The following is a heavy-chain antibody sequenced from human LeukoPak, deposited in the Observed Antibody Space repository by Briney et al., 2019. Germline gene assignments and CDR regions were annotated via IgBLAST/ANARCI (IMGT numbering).Heavy chain of an antibody. V-gene: IGHV1-69*13. D-gene: IGHD5-24*01. CDR1: GGTFSSYA. J-gene: IGHJ4*02. CDR2: ITPIFGTA. CDR3: ARSPDGYNRQGFDY. Sequence: ASVKVSCKASGGTFSSYAISWVRQAPGQGLEWMGGITPIFGTANYAQKFQGRVTITADESTSTAYMELSSLRSEDTAVYYCARSPDGYNRQGFDYWGQGTLVTVSS.